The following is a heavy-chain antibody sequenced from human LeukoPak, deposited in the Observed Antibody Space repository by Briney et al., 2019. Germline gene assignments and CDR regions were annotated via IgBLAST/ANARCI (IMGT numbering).Heavy chain of an antibody. CDR3: AREVSAGGTDYFDY. J-gene: IGHJ4*02. V-gene: IGHV3-33*08. CDR1: GVTLSTYA. D-gene: IGHD6-13*01. CDR2: IWSDGTNK. Sequence: GGSLRLSCAASGVTLSTYAMSWARQAPGKGLEWVAVIWSDGTNKYYADSVKGRFTISRDNSKNTLYLQMNSLRAEDTAVYYCAREVSAGGTDYFDYWGQGTLVTVSS.